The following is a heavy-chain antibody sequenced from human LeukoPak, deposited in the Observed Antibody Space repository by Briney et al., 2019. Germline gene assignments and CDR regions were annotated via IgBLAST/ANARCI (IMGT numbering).Heavy chain of an antibody. D-gene: IGHD2-2*01. V-gene: IGHV1-2*02. Sequence: GASVKVSCKASGYTFTGYYMHWVRQAPGQGLEWMGWINPNSGGTNYAQKFQGRVTITRDTSISTAYMELSRLRSDDTAVYYCARGYCSSTSCYGLWGAFDIWGQGTMVTVSS. CDR1: GYTFTGYY. CDR3: ARGYCSSTSCYGLWGAFDI. J-gene: IGHJ3*02. CDR2: INPNSGGT.